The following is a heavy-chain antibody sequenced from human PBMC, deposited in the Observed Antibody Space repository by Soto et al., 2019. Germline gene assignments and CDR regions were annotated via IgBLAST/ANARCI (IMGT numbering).Heavy chain of an antibody. J-gene: IGHJ6*03. Sequence: ASVKVSCKASGYIFINYYIHWVRQAPGQGLEWIGIINPNGGSTNYAQKFRGRVTMARDTSTSTVYMDLSSLRSDDTAVYYCARGGVVVAATRGVIGYYYYYMDVWGKGTTVTVSS. D-gene: IGHD2-15*01. CDR1: GYIFINYY. V-gene: IGHV1-46*01. CDR3: ARGGVVVAATRGVIGYYYYYMDV. CDR2: INPNGGST.